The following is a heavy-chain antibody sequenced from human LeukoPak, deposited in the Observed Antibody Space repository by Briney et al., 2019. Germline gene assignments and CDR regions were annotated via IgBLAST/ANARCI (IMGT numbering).Heavy chain of an antibody. CDR2: ISAYNGNT. J-gene: IGHJ4*02. Sequence: ASVKVSCKASGYTFIDYCMHWVRQAPGQGLEWMGWISAYNGNTNYAQKLQGRVTMTTDTSTSTDYMELRSLRSDDTAVYYCARVRFGENDYWGQGTLVTVSS. V-gene: IGHV1-18*04. CDR1: GYTFIDYC. CDR3: ARVRFGENDY. D-gene: IGHD3-10*01.